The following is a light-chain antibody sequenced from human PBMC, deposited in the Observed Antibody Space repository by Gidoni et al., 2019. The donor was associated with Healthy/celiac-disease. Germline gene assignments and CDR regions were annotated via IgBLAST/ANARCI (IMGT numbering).Light chain of an antibody. CDR1: QSISSY. Sequence: DIQMTQSPSSLSASVGDRVTITCRASQSISSYLNWYQQKQGKAHKLLIYAASSLQSGVASRFSGSGSGTDFTLTISSLQPEDFATYYCQQSYSTQYTVGQGTKLEIK. J-gene: IGKJ2*01. V-gene: IGKV1-39*01. CDR2: AAS. CDR3: QQSYSTQYT.